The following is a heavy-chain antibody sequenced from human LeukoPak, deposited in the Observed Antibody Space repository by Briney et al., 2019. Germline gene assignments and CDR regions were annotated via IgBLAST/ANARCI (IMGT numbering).Heavy chain of an antibody. J-gene: IGHJ5*02. CDR1: GGTLSRYA. D-gene: IGHD2-2*01. Sequence: SVTVSCMASGGTLSRYAISWVRQAPGQGLDGMGRIIPILYTTNYAQKFQGRVTITADKSTSTAYMELSRLRSEDTAVYCGARSHNYPVVPAVPNWFDPWGQGTLVTVSS. CDR3: ARSHNYPVVPAVPNWFDP. V-gene: IGHV1-69*04. CDR2: IIPILYTT.